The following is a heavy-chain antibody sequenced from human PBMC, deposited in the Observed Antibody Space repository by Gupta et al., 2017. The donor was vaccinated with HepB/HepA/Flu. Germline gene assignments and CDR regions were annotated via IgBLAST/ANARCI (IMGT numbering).Heavy chain of an antibody. Sequence: QLQLQESGPGLVKPSETLSLTCPVSGGSSSSSSYYVGWIRQPPGKGLEWIGSIYYSGSTYYNASLKSRVTISVDTSKNQFSLKLSSVTAADTAVYYCARHGWLQFFLYWGQGTLVTVSS. V-gene: IGHV4-39*01. D-gene: IGHD5-24*01. CDR1: GGSSSSSSYY. CDR2: IYYSGST. J-gene: IGHJ4*02. CDR3: ARHGWLQFFLY.